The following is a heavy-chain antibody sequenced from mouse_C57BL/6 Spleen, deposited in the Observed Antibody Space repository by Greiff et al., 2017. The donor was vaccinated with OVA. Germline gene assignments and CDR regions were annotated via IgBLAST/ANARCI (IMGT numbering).Heavy chain of an antibody. V-gene: IGHV5-16*01. Sequence: EVNVVESEGGLVQPGSSMKLSCTASGFTFSDYYMAWVRQVPEKGLEWVANINYDGSSTYYLDSLKSRFIISRDNAKNILYLQMSSLKSEDTATYYCARDNNYDAMDYWGQGTSVTVSS. CDR3: ARDNNYDAMDY. CDR2: INYDGSST. J-gene: IGHJ4*01. D-gene: IGHD1-3*01. CDR1: GFTFSDYY.